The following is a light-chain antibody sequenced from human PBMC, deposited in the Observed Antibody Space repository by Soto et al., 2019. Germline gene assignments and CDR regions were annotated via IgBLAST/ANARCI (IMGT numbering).Light chain of an antibody. J-gene: IGKJ1*01. CDR3: PQSTSYSRT. Sequence: DIQMTQSPSTLSASVGDRVTITCRASQSISSWLAWYQQKPGKAPKLLIYDASSLESGVPSRFSGSGSGTEFTLTISSLQPDDFATYYPPQSTSYSRTFRQGTQVDIK. CDR1: QSISSW. CDR2: DAS. V-gene: IGKV1-5*01.